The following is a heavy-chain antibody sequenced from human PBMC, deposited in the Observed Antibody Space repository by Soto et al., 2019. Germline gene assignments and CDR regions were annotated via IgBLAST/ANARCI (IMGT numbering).Heavy chain of an antibody. CDR2: ISAYNGNT. Sequence: GASVKVSCKASGYTFTSYGISWVRQAPGQGLEWMGWISAYNGNTNYAQKLQGRVTMTTDTSASTAYMELSSLRSEDTAVYYCARDGRAPNWFDPWGQGTLVTVSS. V-gene: IGHV1-18*01. CDR3: ARDGRAPNWFDP. CDR1: GYTFTSYG. D-gene: IGHD1-26*01. J-gene: IGHJ5*02.